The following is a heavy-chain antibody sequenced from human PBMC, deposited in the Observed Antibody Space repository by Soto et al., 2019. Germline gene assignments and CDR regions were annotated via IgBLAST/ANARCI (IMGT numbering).Heavy chain of an antibody. J-gene: IGHJ4*02. CDR2: IWYDGSNK. D-gene: IGHD2-8*01. CDR1: GFAFRGYA. CDR3: ARDKVTLYVDY. V-gene: IGHV3-33*01. Sequence: QVQLVESGGGMVQTGRSLRLSCAASGFAFRGYAMHWVRQAPGKGLEWVAIIWYDGSNKYYAESVKGRFTISRDNSRNTLDLQMNSLRAEDTAVYYCARDKVTLYVDYWGQGTLVTVSS.